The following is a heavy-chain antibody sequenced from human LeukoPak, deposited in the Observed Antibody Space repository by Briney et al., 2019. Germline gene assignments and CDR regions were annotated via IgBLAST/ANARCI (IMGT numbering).Heavy chain of an antibody. V-gene: IGHV3-11*01. CDR3: ARSIGSYYTMDV. CDR2: ISGSGSDL. Sequence: GGSLRLSCVACGFTFSDYYMNWIRRAPGRGLEWVSYISGSGSDLYYADSVKGRFTISRDNAKNSLYLQMNSLRAEDTAVYYCARSIGSYYTMDVWGQGTTVTVSS. J-gene: IGHJ6*02. D-gene: IGHD3-22*01. CDR1: GFTFSDYY.